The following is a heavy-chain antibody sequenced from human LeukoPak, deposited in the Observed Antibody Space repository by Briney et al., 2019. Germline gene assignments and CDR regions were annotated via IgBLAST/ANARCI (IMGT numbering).Heavy chain of an antibody. CDR1: GGSISSSSYC. V-gene: IGHV4-39*01. J-gene: IGHJ4*02. CDR3: ARHEGNWDDFDY. D-gene: IGHD7-27*01. Sequence: SETLSLTCTVSGGSISSSSYCWGWIRQPPGKGLESIGSIYYSGSTYYNPSLKSRVTISVDTSKNQFSLKLSSVTAADTAVYYCARHEGNWDDFDYWGQGTLVTVSS. CDR2: IYYSGST.